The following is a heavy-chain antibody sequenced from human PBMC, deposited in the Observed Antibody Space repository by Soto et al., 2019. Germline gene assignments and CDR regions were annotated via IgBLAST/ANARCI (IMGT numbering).Heavy chain of an antibody. CDR3: VGRGIYWKFDD. V-gene: IGHV4-39*01. Sequence: QSQLQESGPGLVKPSETLSLTCTVSGDSISTGIYYWGWIRQSPGKGLEWLGSSRYSGSSYYNPFLKNRGTISIDTSKTPFSLKLMSMTDADTALYYCVGRGIYWKFDDWGQRTLVTVSS. D-gene: IGHD1-1*01. CDR2: SRYSGSS. CDR1: GDSISTGIYY. J-gene: IGHJ4*02.